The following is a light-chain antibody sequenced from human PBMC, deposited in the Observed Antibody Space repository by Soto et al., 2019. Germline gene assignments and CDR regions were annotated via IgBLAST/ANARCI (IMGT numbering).Light chain of an antibody. CDR1: QSVSSY. Sequence: EIVLTQSPATLSLSPGERATLSYRASQSVSSYLAWYQQKPGQAPRLLIYDASTRATGIPASFSGSRSGTDFTLTISSQEPEDFAVYYCQQRSNWPPVTFGGGTKVEIK. V-gene: IGKV3-11*01. CDR3: QQRSNWPPVT. J-gene: IGKJ4*01. CDR2: DAS.